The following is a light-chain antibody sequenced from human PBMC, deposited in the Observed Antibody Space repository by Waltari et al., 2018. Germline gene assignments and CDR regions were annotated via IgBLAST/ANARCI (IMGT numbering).Light chain of an antibody. J-gene: IGKJ2*01. CDR1: QSVGTY. V-gene: IGKV3-11*01. CDR3: QQRSSWTPHT. CDR2: DAS. Sequence: EIVLTQSPATLSLSPGETATLSCRPSQSVGTYLDWYQQKPGQAPRLLIYDASNRATGIPARFRGSGSGTDFTLTISSLEPEDFAVYYCQQRSSWTPHTFGQGARLEIK.